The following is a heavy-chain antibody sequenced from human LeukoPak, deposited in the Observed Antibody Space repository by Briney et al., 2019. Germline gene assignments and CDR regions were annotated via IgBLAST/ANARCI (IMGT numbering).Heavy chain of an antibody. D-gene: IGHD3-16*02. CDR2: ISYDGSNK. CDR1: GFTFSSYG. CDR3: AKSGVVWGSYRYSGEYFDL. V-gene: IGHV3-30*18. Sequence: PGRSLRLSCAASGFTFSSYGMHWVRQAPGKGLEWVAVISYDGSNKYYADSVKGRFTISRDNSKNTLYLQMNSLRAEDTAVYYCAKSGVVWGSYRYSGEYFDLWGRGTLVTVSS. J-gene: IGHJ2*01.